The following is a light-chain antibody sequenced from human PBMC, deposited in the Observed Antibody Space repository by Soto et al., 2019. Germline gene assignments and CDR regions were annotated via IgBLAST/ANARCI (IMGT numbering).Light chain of an antibody. Sequence: EIVMTQSPATLSVSPGERVTLSCRASQSVRSNLGWYQQKPGQAPRLLIYGTSTRATGIPARFSGSGSGTEFTLTISSLQSEDYAVYYCQQYNNWPPFTFGQGTRLEIK. V-gene: IGKV3-15*01. CDR3: QQYNNWPPFT. CDR2: GTS. J-gene: IGKJ5*01. CDR1: QSVRSN.